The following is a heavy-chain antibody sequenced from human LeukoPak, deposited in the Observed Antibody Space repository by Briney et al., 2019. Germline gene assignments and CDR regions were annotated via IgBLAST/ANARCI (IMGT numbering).Heavy chain of an antibody. CDR1: GYTFTGYY. J-gene: IGHJ6*03. Sequence: ASVKVSCKASGYTFTGYYMHWVRQAPGQGLEWMGWINPNSGGTSYAPKFQGRVTVTSDTSFSTVYLELRRLTSGDTAVYYCARGGLQTWYYYMDVWGKGTTVTVSS. CDR3: ARGGLQTWYYYMDV. CDR2: INPNSGGT. V-gene: IGHV1-2*02.